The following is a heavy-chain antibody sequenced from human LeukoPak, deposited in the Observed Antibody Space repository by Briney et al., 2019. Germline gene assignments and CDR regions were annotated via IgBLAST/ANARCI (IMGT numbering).Heavy chain of an antibody. D-gene: IGHD6-13*01. J-gene: IGHJ1*01. Sequence: SETLSLTCTVAGGSISSYYWCWIRQPPGKGLEWIGYIYYSGSTNYNPSLKSRVTISVDTSKNQFSLKLSSVTAADTAVYYCARALVSAAGTSEYFQHWGQGTLVTVSS. V-gene: IGHV4-59*01. CDR1: GGSISSYY. CDR2: IYYSGST. CDR3: ARALVSAAGTSEYFQH.